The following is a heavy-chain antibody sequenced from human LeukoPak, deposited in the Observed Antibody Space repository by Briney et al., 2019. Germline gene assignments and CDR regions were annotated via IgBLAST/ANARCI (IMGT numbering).Heavy chain of an antibody. Sequence: GGSLRLSCAASGFSVNNNYMDWVRQAPGKGLEWVSEIDNFGTTYYAASVKGRFTISRDSSRNTMKLQMSGLRAEDTAVYYCAGGPYYGSGSRPGYLNHWGLGTLVTVSS. J-gene: IGHJ4*02. CDR1: GFSVNNNY. V-gene: IGHV3-53*01. CDR2: IDNFGTT. CDR3: AGGPYYGSGSRPGYLNH. D-gene: IGHD3-10*01.